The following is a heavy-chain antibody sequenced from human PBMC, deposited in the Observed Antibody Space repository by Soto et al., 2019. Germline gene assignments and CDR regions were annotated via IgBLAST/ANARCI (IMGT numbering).Heavy chain of an antibody. D-gene: IGHD2-2*01. CDR2: ISYDGSNK. J-gene: IGHJ6*02. Sequence: LRLSCAASGFTFSSYAMHWVRQAPGKGLEWVAVISYDGSNKYYADSVKGRFTISRDNSKNTLYLQMNSLRAEDTAVYYCARGGDIVVVPAPYYYYGMDVWGQGTTVTVSS. CDR3: ARGGDIVVVPAPYYYYGMDV. CDR1: GFTFSSYA. V-gene: IGHV3-30-3*01.